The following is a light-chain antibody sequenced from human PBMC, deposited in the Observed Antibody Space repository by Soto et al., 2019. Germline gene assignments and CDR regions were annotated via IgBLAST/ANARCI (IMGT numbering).Light chain of an antibody. CDR2: GAS. V-gene: IGKV3-20*01. Sequence: EIVLTQSPGTLSLSPGERATLSCRASQSVSSSYLAWYQQKPGQAPRLLIYGASSRATGIPDRFSGSGSGTDCTLNISRLEPADFAVYYCQQYGSSLLTFGGGTKVEIK. CDR3: QQYGSSLLT. J-gene: IGKJ4*01. CDR1: QSVSSSY.